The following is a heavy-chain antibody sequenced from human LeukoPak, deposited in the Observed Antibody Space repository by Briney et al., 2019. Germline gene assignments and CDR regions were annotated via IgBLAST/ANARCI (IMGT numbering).Heavy chain of an antibody. CDR1: GFTFSSYS. Sequence: GGSLRLSCAASGFTFSSYSMNWVRQAPGKGLERVSSITSSSSYIYCADSVKGRFTISRDNAKNSLYLQMNSLRAEDTAVYYCAKDLDSSGYYLFSAGDYWGQGTLVTVSS. J-gene: IGHJ4*02. D-gene: IGHD3-22*01. V-gene: IGHV3-21*04. CDR2: ITSSSSYI. CDR3: AKDLDSSGYYLFSAGDY.